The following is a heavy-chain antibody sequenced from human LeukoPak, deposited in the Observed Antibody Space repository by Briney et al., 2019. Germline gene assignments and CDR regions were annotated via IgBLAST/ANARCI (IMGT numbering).Heavy chain of an antibody. V-gene: IGHV4-31*03. Sequence: SETLSLTCTVSGGSISSGGYYWSRIRQHPGKGLEWIGYIYYSGSTYYNPSLKSRVTISVDTSKNQFSLKLSSVTAADTAVYYCARGPNYDFWSGYDYYYYGMDVWGQGTTVTVSS. CDR2: IYYSGST. CDR3: ARGPNYDFWSGYDYYYYGMDV. CDR1: GGSISSGGYY. D-gene: IGHD3-3*01. J-gene: IGHJ6*02.